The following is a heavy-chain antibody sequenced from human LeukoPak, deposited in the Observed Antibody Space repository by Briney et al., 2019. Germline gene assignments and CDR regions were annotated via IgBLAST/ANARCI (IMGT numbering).Heavy chain of an antibody. CDR2: ISYDGSNK. Sequence: GGSLRLSCAASGFTFSSYAMHWVRQAPGKGLEWVAVISYDGSNKYYADSVKGRFTISRDNSKNTLYLQMNSLRAEDTAVYYCAREGDYYDSSPFDPWGQGTLVTVSS. V-gene: IGHV3-30-3*01. D-gene: IGHD3-22*01. CDR3: AREGDYYDSSPFDP. CDR1: GFTFSSYA. J-gene: IGHJ5*02.